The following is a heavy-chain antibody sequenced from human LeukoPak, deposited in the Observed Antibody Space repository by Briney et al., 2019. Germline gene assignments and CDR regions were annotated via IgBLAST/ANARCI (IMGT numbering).Heavy chain of an antibody. D-gene: IGHD3-3*01. J-gene: IGHJ5*02. CDR1: GFTFSSYS. CDR3: ARARITIFGVVQASANWFDP. CDR2: ISSSSSTI. Sequence: PGGSLRLSCAASGFTFSSYSMNWVRQAPGKGLEWVSYISSSSSTIYYADSVKGRFTISRDNAKNSLYLQMNSLRAEDTAMYYCARARITIFGVVQASANWFDPWGQGTLVTVSS. V-gene: IGHV3-48*01.